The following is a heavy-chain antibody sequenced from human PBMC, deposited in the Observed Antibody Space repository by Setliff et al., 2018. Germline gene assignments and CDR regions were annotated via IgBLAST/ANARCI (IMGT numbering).Heavy chain of an antibody. CDR3: TRGSPDY. V-gene: IGHV3-15*01. Sequence: GGSLRLSCAASGFTFNNAWMSWVRQDPGKGLEWIGRIKSKSDGGATDYAAAVKGRFTISRDDSKSTAYLQINSLKTEDTAVYYCTRGSPDYWGQGTLVTVSS. CDR1: GFTFNNAW. CDR2: IKSKSDGGAT. J-gene: IGHJ4*02.